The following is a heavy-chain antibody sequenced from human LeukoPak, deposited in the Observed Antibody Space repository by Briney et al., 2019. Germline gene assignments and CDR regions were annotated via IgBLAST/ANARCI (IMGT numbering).Heavy chain of an antibody. V-gene: IGHV4-39*01. D-gene: IGHD3-22*01. J-gene: IGHJ5*02. CDR3: ARHFPYDTSGYSFWFDP. CDR2: IYYSGST. Sequence: SETLSLTCTVSGGSISSSSYYWGWIRQPPGKGLVWIGSIYYSGSTYYNPSLKSRVTISVDTSKNQFSLKLSSVTAADTAVYYCARHFPYDTSGYSFWFDPWGQGTLVTVSS. CDR1: GGSISSSSYY.